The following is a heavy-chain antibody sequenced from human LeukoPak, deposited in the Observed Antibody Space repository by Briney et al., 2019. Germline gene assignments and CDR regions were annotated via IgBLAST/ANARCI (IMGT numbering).Heavy chain of an antibody. Sequence: SETLSLTCTVSGGSISSYYWSWIRQPPGKGLEWIGYIYYSGSTNYNPSLKRRVTISVDTSKNQFSLKLSSVTAADTAVYYCARGGRRRDFDYWGQGTLVTVSS. V-gene: IGHV4-59*12. CDR3: ARGGRRRDFDY. D-gene: IGHD1-14*01. CDR1: GGSISSYY. CDR2: IYYSGST. J-gene: IGHJ4*02.